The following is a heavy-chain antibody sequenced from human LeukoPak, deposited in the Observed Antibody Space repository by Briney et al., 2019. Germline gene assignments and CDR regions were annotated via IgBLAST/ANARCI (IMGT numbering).Heavy chain of an antibody. V-gene: IGHV3-30*03. D-gene: IGHD3-3*01. CDR2: ISYDGSNK. CDR3: AREAGITIFGVVYNWFDP. Sequence: GGSLRLSCAASGFTFSSYGMHWVRQAPGKGLEWVAVISYDGSNKYYADSVKGRFTISRDNSKNTLYLQMNSLRAEDTAVYYCAREAGITIFGVVYNWFDPWGQGTLVTVSP. CDR1: GFTFSSYG. J-gene: IGHJ5*02.